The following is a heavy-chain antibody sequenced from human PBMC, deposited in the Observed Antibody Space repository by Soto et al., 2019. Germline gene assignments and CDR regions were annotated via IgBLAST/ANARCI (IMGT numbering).Heavy chain of an antibody. V-gene: IGHV1-69*19. Sequence: QVQLVQSGAEVKKPGSSVKVSCKASGGTFSSYAISWVRQAPGQGPEWMGDISPMFGAANYAPKFQDRVTITADESTGTSYMQLSSLTSEDTALYFCAREVQVHTPAFVYWGQGTLVTVSS. CDR1: GGTFSSYA. D-gene: IGHD3-10*01. CDR2: ISPMFGAA. CDR3: AREVQVHTPAFVY. J-gene: IGHJ4*02.